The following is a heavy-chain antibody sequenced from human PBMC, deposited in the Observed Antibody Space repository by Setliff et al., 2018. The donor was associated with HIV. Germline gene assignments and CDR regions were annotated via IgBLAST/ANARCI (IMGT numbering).Heavy chain of an antibody. D-gene: IGHD1-26*01. CDR1: GASISNSNSY. Sequence: SETLSLTCTVYGASISNSNSYWGWIRQPPGKRLEWLGSIYSTGSTYYSLSLNSRVTISVDMSKNQVSLKVSSVTAADTAVYYCARGHGVYSGSYLAVYFDYWGQGTLVTVS. J-gene: IGHJ4*02. V-gene: IGHV4-39*07. CDR3: ARGHGVYSGSYLAVYFDY. CDR2: IYSTGST.